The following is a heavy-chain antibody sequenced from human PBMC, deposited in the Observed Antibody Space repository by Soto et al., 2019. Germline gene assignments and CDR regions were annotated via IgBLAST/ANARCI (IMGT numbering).Heavy chain of an antibody. J-gene: IGHJ4*02. V-gene: IGHV4-59*01. CDR2: IYYSGST. D-gene: IGHD2-2*01. Sequence: SETLSLTCTASGGSISSYYWTWIRQPPGKGLEWIGYIYYSGSTNYNPSLKSRVTISVDTSKNQFSLKLSSVTAADTAVYYCARYCSSTSCRKGLFDYWGQGTLVTVSS. CDR3: ARYCSSTSCRKGLFDY. CDR1: GGSISSYY.